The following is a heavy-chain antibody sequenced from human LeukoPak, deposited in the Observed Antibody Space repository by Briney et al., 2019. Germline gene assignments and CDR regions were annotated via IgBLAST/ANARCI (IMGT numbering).Heavy chain of an antibody. D-gene: IGHD3-16*01. CDR1: GYTFTDYY. CDR3: ATVSGGSLDI. J-gene: IGHJ3*02. V-gene: IGHV1-2*02. CDR2: INPDRGGA. Sequence: GASVTVSCKASGYTFTDYYMHWVRQAPGQGLELMAWINPDRGGANYAQKFQGKVTMTRDTSISTAYMELSRLRSDDTAMYYCATVSGGSLDIWGQGTMVTVSS.